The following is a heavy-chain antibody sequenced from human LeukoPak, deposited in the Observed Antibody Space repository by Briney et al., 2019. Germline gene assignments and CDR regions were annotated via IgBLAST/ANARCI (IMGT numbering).Heavy chain of an antibody. J-gene: IGHJ4*02. CDR3: ARERVDYQMLSKRGVYYFDY. CDR2: IYNGGST. CDR1: GFTLSSNY. D-gene: IGHD2-2*01. V-gene: IGHV3-53*01. Sequence: GGSLRLSYAASGFTLSSNYMSWVRQAPGNGLEWVSVIYNGGSTYYPHSVKARFTISRDNAKNSLYLQMNSLRAEDTAVYYCARERVDYQMLSKRGVYYFDYWGQGTVVTVSS.